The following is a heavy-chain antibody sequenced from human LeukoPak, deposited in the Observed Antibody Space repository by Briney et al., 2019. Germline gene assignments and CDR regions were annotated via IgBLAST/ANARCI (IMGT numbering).Heavy chain of an antibody. CDR3: ARSEYSSGWSFDY. CDR2: MYHSGSA. CDR1: GYSISSGYY. Sequence: SETLSLTCAVSGYSISSGYYWGWIRQPPGKGLEWIGYMYHSGSAYYNPSLRSRVTISLDTSQNQFSLKLSSLTAADTAVYYCARSEYSSGWSFDYRGQGTLVTVSS. V-gene: IGHV4-38-2*01. D-gene: IGHD6-19*01. J-gene: IGHJ4*02.